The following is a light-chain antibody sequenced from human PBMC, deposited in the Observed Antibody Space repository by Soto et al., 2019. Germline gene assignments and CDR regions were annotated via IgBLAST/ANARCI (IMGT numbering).Light chain of an antibody. CDR2: AAS. Sequence: DIQMTQSPYSLSASVGDRVTITCRASQGIGNYLAWYQQKPVKVPKLLIYAASTLQSGVPSRFSGSGSGTDFTLTISSLQPEDVATYYCQKYNSAPRTFGQGTKLEIK. J-gene: IGKJ2*01. V-gene: IGKV1-27*01. CDR3: QKYNSAPRT. CDR1: QGIGNY.